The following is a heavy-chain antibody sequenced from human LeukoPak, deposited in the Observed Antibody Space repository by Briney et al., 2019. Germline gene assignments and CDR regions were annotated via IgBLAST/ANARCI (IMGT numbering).Heavy chain of an antibody. J-gene: IGHJ4*02. D-gene: IGHD4-23*01. CDR3: ARDRSYGGSLSDY. Sequence: PSETLSLTCTVSGGSISSYYWSWIRQPPGKGLEWIGYIYYSGSTNYNPSLKSRVTISVDTSKNQFSLKLSSVTAADTAVYYCARDRSYGGSLSDYWGQGTLVTVSS. V-gene: IGHV4-59*01. CDR2: IYYSGST. CDR1: GGSISSYY.